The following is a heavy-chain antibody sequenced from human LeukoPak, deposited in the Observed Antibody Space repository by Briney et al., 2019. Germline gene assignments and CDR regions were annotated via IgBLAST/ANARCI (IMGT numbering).Heavy chain of an antibody. D-gene: IGHD3-22*01. J-gene: IGHJ4*02. CDR3: AKVPYYYDRSGYYGYSDY. CDR2: ISGSGGTT. V-gene: IGHV3-23*01. Sequence: GGSLRLSCAVSGFTFSTYAMSWVRQAPGKGLEWVSTISGSGGTTYYADSVKGRFTISRDDSKNTLYLQMNNLRAEDTAVYYCAKVPYYYDRSGYYGYSDYWGQGTLVTVSS. CDR1: GFTFSTYA.